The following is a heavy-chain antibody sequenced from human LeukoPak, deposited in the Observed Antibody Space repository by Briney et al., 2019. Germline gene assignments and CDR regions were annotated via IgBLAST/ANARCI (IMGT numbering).Heavy chain of an antibody. D-gene: IGHD5-18*01. CDR1: GFTFSSYW. Sequence: GGSLRLSCAASGFTFSSYWMHWVRQAPGEGLVWVSRINSDGSSTSYADSVKGRFTISRDNAKNTLSLQMNSLRAEDTAVYYCARENTAMAERQFDYWGQGTLVTVSS. J-gene: IGHJ4*02. CDR3: ARENTAMAERQFDY. V-gene: IGHV3-74*01. CDR2: INSDGSST.